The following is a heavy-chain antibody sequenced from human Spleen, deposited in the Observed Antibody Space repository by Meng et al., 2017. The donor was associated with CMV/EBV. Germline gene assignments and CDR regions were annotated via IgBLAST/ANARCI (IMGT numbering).Heavy chain of an antibody. J-gene: IGHJ3*02. CDR1: GFSLSTSGVG. V-gene: IGHV2-5*01. CDR3: AHSSHHRKVGATDDAFDI. CDR2: IYWNDDK. Sequence: SGPTLVKPTPPPTLTCTFSGFSLSTSGVGVGWIRQPPGKALEWLALIYWNDDKRYSPSLKSRLTITKDTSKNQVVLTMTNMDPVDTATYYCAHSSHHRKVGATDDAFDIWGQGTMVTVSS. D-gene: IGHD1-26*01.